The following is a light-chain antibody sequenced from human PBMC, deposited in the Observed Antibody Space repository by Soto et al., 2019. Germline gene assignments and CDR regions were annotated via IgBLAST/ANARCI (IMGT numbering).Light chain of an antibody. V-gene: IGLV1-51*01. J-gene: IGLJ3*02. CDR2: DNN. CDR1: GPNIGNNY. CDR3: GTWDSSLSAGV. Sequence: QSVLTQPPSVSAAPGQRVTISCSGSGPNIGNNYVNWYQQLPGTAPKLLIYDNNKRPSGIPDRFSGSKSGTSASLVITGLQTGDEADYYCGTWDSSLSAGVFGGGTKLTVL.